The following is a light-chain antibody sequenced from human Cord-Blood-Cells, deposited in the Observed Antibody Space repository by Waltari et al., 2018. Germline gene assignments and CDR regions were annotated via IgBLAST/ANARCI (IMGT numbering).Light chain of an antibody. V-gene: IGLV2-23*01. Sequence: QSALTQPASVSGSPGQSITISCTGTSSDVGSYNLVSWYQPHPGKAPKLMIYEGSKRPSGVSNRFSGSKSGNTASLTISGLQDEDEADYYCCSYAGSSTWVFGGGTKLTVL. CDR1: SSDVGSYNL. CDR3: CSYAGSSTWV. CDR2: EGS. J-gene: IGLJ3*02.